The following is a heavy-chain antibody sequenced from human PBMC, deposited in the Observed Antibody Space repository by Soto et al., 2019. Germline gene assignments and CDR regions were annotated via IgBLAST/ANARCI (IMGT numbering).Heavy chain of an antibody. CDR1: GFTFSDHA. CDR3: AIDLSWHTH. V-gene: IGHV3-23*01. Sequence: EVQLLESGGGLVQPGGSLRLSCTASGFTFSDHAMTWVRKAPGKGLEWLSGISGGGTGAYYADSVKGRFTVSRDNSNNTMFLQMDSLRVEDTAVYYCAIDLSWHTHWGQGTLVTVSS. J-gene: IGHJ4*02. CDR2: ISGGGTGA. D-gene: IGHD2-15*01.